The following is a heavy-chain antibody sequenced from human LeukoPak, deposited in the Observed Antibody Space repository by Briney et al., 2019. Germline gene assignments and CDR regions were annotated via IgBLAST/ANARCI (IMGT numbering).Heavy chain of an antibody. CDR1: GYRFTSYW. V-gene: IGHV5-51*01. D-gene: IGHD3-22*01. J-gene: IGHJ4*02. CDR2: IDPGDSDT. Sequence: GESLQISCQGSGYRFTSYWIGWVRQVPGKGLEWMGNIDPGDSDTRYSPSVQGQVTISADKSISTAYLQWSSLKASDTAMYYCARRLHESSGFDYWGQGTLVTVSS. CDR3: ARRLHESSGFDY.